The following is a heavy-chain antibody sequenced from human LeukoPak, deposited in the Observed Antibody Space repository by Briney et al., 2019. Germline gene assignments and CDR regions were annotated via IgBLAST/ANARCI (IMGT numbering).Heavy chain of an antibody. CDR2: INPNSGGT. Sequence: GASVKVSCKASKDTFTGYYMHWVRQAPGQGLEWTGWINPNSGGTNYAQRFQGRVTMTRDTSISTAYMELSSLRSDDTAVFYCAREAAYDGSAWRHFDYWGQGTLVTVSS. CDR1: KDTFTGYY. J-gene: IGHJ4*02. D-gene: IGHD6-19*01. CDR3: AREAAYDGSAWRHFDY. V-gene: IGHV1-2*02.